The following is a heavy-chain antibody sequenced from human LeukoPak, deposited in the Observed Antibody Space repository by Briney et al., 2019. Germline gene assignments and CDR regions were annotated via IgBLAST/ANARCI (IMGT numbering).Heavy chain of an antibody. CDR2: INHSGST. Sequence: SETLSLTCAVYGGSFSGYYWSWIRQPPGEGLEWIGEINHSGSTNYNPSLKSRVTISVDTSKNQFSLKLSSVTAADTAVYYCARGMGRWDRRGYSYGPYRGNFDYWGQGTLVTVSS. J-gene: IGHJ4*02. CDR3: ARGMGRWDRRGYSYGPYRGNFDY. D-gene: IGHD5-18*01. V-gene: IGHV4-34*01. CDR1: GGSFSGYY.